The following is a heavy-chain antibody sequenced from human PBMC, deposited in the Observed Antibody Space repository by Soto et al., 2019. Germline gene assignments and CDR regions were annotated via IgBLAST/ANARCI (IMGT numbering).Heavy chain of an antibody. J-gene: IGHJ6*02. CDR2: INHSGST. CDR3: ARGVVYAIYYYYGMDV. D-gene: IGHD2-8*02. CDR1: GGSFSGYY. Sequence: SETLSLTCAVYGGSFSGYYWSWIRQPPGKGLEWIGEINHSGSTNYNPSLKSRVTISVDTSKNQFSLKLSSVTAADTAVYYCARGVVYAIYYYYGMDVWGQGTTVTVSS. V-gene: IGHV4-34*01.